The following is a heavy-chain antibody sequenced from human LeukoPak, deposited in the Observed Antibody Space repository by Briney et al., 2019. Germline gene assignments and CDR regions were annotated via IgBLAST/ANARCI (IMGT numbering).Heavy chain of an antibody. CDR1: GGSFSGYY. D-gene: IGHD6-6*01. CDR2: INHSGST. J-gene: IGHJ4*02. Sequence: PSETPSLTCAVYGGSFSGYYWSWIRQPPGKGLEWIGEINHSGSTNYNPSLKSRVTISVDTSKNQFSLKLSSVTAADTAVYYCARAHYSSSSAYFDYWGQGTLVTVSS. CDR3: ARAHYSSSSAYFDY. V-gene: IGHV4-34*01.